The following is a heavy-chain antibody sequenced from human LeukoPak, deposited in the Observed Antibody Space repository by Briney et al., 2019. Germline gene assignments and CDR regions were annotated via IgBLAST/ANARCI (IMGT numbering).Heavy chain of an antibody. CDR1: GFTFDDYA. CDR2: IIWDGGNT. V-gene: IGHV3-43D*03. D-gene: IGHD3-16*02. CDR3: AILIGY. J-gene: IGHJ4*02. Sequence: PGGSLRLSCAASGFTFDDYAMHWVRQAPGKGLEWVSLIIWDGGNTYYADSVKGRFTISRHNSKNSLYLQMNSLRPEDTAVYYCAILIGYWGQGTLVTVSS.